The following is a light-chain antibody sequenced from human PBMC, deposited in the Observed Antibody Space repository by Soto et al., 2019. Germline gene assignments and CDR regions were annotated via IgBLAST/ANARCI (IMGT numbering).Light chain of an antibody. CDR2: DAS. V-gene: IGKV1-5*01. CDR1: QSISSW. J-gene: IGKJ2*01. Sequence: DIQMTQSPSTLSASVGDRVTITCRASQSISSWLAWYQQKPGKAPKLLIYDASSLESGVPSRFSGSGSGTEFTLTISSLQPDDFATYYCQQYNTLVTFGQWTKLEIK. CDR3: QQYNTLVT.